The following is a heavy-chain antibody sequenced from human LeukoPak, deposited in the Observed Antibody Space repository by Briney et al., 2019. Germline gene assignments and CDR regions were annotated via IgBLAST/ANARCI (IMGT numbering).Heavy chain of an antibody. J-gene: IGHJ6*03. Sequence: PSETLSLTFTVSGGSISSSSYYWGWIRQPPGKGLEWIGSIYYSGSTYYNSSLKSRVTISVDTSKNQFSLKLSSVTAADTAVYYCARGGYYYYYMDVWGKGTTVTVSS. CDR3: ARGGYYYYYMDV. CDR2: IYYSGST. CDR1: GGSISSSSYY. D-gene: IGHD3-16*01. V-gene: IGHV4-39*01.